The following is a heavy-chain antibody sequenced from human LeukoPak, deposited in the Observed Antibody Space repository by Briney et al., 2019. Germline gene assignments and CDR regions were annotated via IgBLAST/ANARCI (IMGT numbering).Heavy chain of an antibody. Sequence: GGSLRLSCAASGFTFSSYAMSWVRQAPGKGLEWVSAISGSGGSTYYADSVKGRFTISRDNSKNTLYLQMNSLSAEDTAVYYCAKGESPTLTGHYYYGMDVWGQGTTVTVSS. CDR2: ISGSGGST. V-gene: IGHV3-23*01. J-gene: IGHJ6*02. CDR1: GFTFSSYA. D-gene: IGHD3-9*01. CDR3: AKGESPTLTGHYYYGMDV.